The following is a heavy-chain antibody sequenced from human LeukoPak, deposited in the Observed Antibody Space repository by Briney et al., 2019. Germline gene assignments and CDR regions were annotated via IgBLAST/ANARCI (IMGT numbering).Heavy chain of an antibody. D-gene: IGHD5-18*01. CDR2: IYYSGST. J-gene: IGHJ4*02. Sequence: PSETLSLTCTVSRASISIYYWSWIRQPPGKGLEWIGYIYYSGSTNYNPSLKSRVTISVDTSKNQFSLKLSSVTAADTAVYYCARDVDTAMVFYYWGQGTLVTVSS. CDR1: RASISIYY. V-gene: IGHV4-59*01. CDR3: ARDVDTAMVFYY.